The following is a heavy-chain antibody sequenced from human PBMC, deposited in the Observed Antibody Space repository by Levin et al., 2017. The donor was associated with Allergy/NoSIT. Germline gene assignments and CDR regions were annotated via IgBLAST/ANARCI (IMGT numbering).Heavy chain of an antibody. CDR2: ISSSSSYT. V-gene: IGHV3-11*03. J-gene: IGHJ4*02. Sequence: GGSLRLSCAASGFTFSDYYMSWIRQAPGKGLEWVSYISSSSSYTNYADSVKGRFTISRDNAKNSLYLQMNSLRAEDTAVYYCARRRGIVAGVDYWGQGTLVTVSS. CDR1: GFTFSDYY. D-gene: IGHD5-12*01. CDR3: ARRRGIVAGVDY.